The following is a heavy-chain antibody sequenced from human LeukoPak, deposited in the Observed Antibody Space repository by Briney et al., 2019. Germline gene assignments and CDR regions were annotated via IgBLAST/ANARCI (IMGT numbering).Heavy chain of an antibody. J-gene: IGHJ3*02. V-gene: IGHV4-39*01. CDR3: ARHKSGSFWDAFDM. D-gene: IGHD1-26*01. CDR1: GGSISSSTYS. Sequence: SETLSLTCTVSGGSISSSTYSWGWIRQPPGKGLEWIGSITYSGTTYYNPSLKSRVTISVDTSKNQFSLKLSSVTAADTAVYYCARHKSGSFWDAFDMWGQGTMVTVSS. CDR2: ITYSGTT.